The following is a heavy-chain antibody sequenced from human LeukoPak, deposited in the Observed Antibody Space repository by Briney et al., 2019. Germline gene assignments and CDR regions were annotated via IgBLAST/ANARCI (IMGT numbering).Heavy chain of an antibody. Sequence: ASVKVSCKASGYTFTSYGISWVRQAPGQGLEWMGWISAYNGNTNYAQKLQGRVTMTTDTSTSTAYMELRSLRSDDKAVYYCARAAAGIAVADPLEYWGQGTLVTVSS. J-gene: IGHJ4*02. D-gene: IGHD6-19*01. V-gene: IGHV1-18*01. CDR3: ARAAAGIAVADPLEY. CDR2: ISAYNGNT. CDR1: GYTFTSYG.